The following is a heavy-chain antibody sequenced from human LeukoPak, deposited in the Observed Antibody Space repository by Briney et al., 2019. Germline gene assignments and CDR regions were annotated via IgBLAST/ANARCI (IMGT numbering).Heavy chain of an antibody. CDR1: GYTLTSYY. CDR3: ARLRGYSYGFLGMDV. J-gene: IGHJ6*02. Sequence: ASVKVSCKASGYTLTSYYMHWVRQAPGQGLEWMGIINPSGGSTSYAQKFQGRVTMTRDTSTSTAYMELSSLRSEDTAVYYCARLRGYSYGFLGMDVWGQGTTVTVSS. V-gene: IGHV1-46*01. D-gene: IGHD5-18*01. CDR2: INPSGGST.